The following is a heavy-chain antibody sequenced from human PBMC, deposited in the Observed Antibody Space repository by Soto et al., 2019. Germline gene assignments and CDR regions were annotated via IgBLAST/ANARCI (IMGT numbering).Heavy chain of an antibody. CDR1: GFTFSNAW. CDR3: TTGITMVRGVIIADF. Sequence: EVQLVESGGGLVKPGGSLRLSCAASGFTFSNAWMNWVRQAPGKGLEWVGRIKSKTDGGTTDYAAPVKGRFTISRDDSKNTLYLQMNSLKTEDTAVYYCTTGITMVRGVIIADFWGQGTLVTVSS. J-gene: IGHJ4*02. V-gene: IGHV3-15*07. CDR2: IKSKTDGGTT. D-gene: IGHD3-10*01.